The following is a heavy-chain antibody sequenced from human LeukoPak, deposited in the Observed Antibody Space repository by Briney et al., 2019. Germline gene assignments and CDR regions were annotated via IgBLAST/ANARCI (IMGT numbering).Heavy chain of an antibody. Sequence: PSETLSLTCTVSGGSISSYYWSWIRQPPGKGLEWIGYIYYSGSTNYNPSLKSRVTISVDTSKNQFSLKLSSVTAADTAVYYCARGGSITIFGVVWTRFDPWGQGTLVTVSS. D-gene: IGHD3-3*01. CDR3: ARGGSITIFGVVWTRFDP. CDR1: GGSISSYY. V-gene: IGHV4-59*01. J-gene: IGHJ5*02. CDR2: IYYSGST.